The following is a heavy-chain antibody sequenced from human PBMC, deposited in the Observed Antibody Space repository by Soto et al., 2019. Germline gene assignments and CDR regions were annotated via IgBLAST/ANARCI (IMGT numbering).Heavy chain of an antibody. CDR1: GFTVSSNY. CDR3: ACSGGSSWYVVDY. CDR2: IYSGGST. Sequence: GGSLRLSCAASGFTVSSNYMSWVRQAPGKGLEWVSVIYSGGSTYYADSVKGRFTISRDNSKNTLYLQMNSLRAEDTAVYYCACSGGSSWYVVDYWGQGTLVTVSS. D-gene: IGHD6-13*01. J-gene: IGHJ4*02. V-gene: IGHV3-53*01.